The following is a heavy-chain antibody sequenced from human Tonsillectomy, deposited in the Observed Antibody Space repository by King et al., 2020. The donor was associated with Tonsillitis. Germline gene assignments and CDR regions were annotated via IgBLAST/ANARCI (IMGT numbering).Heavy chain of an antibody. V-gene: IGHV3-23*04. CDR3: AKSPWGGYPGAFDI. CDR2: ISGTGGTT. CDR1: GFTFSSHA. D-gene: IGHD3-16*01. Sequence: VQLVESGGGLVQPGGSLRLSCAASGFTFSSHAVTWVRQAPGKGLQWVSSISGTGGTTYYTDSVKGRFTISRDNSNNTLYLPMMSLRADDTALYYCAKSPWGGYPGAFDIWGQGTMVTVSS. J-gene: IGHJ3*02.